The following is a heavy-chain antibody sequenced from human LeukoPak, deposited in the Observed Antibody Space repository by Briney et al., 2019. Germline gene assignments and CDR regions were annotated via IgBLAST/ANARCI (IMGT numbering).Heavy chain of an antibody. CDR2: IYTSGST. CDR1: GGSISSGSYY. D-gene: IGHD5-18*01. J-gene: IGHJ4*02. CDR3: ARDQRFSRGYSYSFDY. Sequence: PSQTLSLTCTVSGGSISSGSYYWSWIRQPAGKGLEWIGRIYTSGSTNYNPSLKSRVTISVDTSKNQFSLKLSSVTAADTAVYYCARDQRFSRGYSYSFDYWGQGTLVTVSS. V-gene: IGHV4-61*02.